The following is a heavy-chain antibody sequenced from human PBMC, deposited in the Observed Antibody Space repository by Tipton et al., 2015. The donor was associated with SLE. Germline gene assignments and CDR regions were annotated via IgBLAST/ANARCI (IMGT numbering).Heavy chain of an antibody. CDR3: ARGGLRFLEGFEDY. Sequence: SLRLSCAASGFTVSSNYMSWVRQAPGKGLEWVSVIYSGGSTYYADSVKGRFTISRDNSKNTLYLQMNSLRAEDTAVYYCARGGLRFLEGFEDYWGQGTLVTVSS. CDR2: IYSGGST. D-gene: IGHD3-3*01. CDR1: GFTVSSNY. J-gene: IGHJ4*02. V-gene: IGHV3-53*05.